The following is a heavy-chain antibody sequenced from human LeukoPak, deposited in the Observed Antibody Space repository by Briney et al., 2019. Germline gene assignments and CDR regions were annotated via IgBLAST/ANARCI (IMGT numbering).Heavy chain of an antibody. D-gene: IGHD5-24*01. CDR1: GFTVSSNY. CDR3: AREGRGPDGLDAFDI. J-gene: IGHJ3*02. V-gene: IGHV3-66*01. Sequence: GGSLRLSCAASGFTVSSNYMSWVRQAPGKGLEWVSVIYSGGSTYYADSVKGRFTISRDNSKNTLYLQMNSLRAEDTAVYYCAREGRGPDGLDAFDIWGQGTMVTVSS. CDR2: IYSGGST.